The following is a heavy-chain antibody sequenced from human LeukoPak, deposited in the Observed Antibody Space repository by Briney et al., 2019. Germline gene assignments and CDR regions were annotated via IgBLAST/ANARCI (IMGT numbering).Heavy chain of an antibody. CDR1: GLIFSGYA. J-gene: IGHJ4*02. Sequence: GGSLRLSCADSGLIFSGYAVNWVRQAPGKGLEWVSSITATGGSTYYADSVKGRFTISRDNTENILYLQMNGLGAEDTAVYYCARGPNSNWSGLDFWGQGTLLTVSS. D-gene: IGHD6-6*01. V-gene: IGHV3-23*01. CDR3: ARGPNSNWSGLDF. CDR2: ITATGGST.